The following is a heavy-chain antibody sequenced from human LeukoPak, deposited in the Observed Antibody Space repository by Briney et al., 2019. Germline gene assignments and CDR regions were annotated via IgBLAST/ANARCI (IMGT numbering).Heavy chain of an antibody. Sequence: SETLSLTCAVYGGSFSGYYWSWIRQPPGKGLEWIGEINHSGSTNYNPSLKSRVTISVDTSKNQFSLKLSSVTAADTAVYYCARSGYYGSENDYWGQGTLVTVSS. D-gene: IGHD3-10*01. CDR1: GGSFSGYY. J-gene: IGHJ4*02. CDR2: INHSGST. CDR3: ARSGYYGSENDY. V-gene: IGHV4-34*01.